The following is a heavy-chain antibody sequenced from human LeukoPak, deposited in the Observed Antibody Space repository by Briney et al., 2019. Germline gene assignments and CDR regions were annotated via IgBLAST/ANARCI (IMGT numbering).Heavy chain of an antibody. J-gene: IGHJ4*02. D-gene: IGHD5-12*01. Sequence: ASVKVSCKASGYTFTGYHMHWVRQAPGQGLEWMGWINPNSGGTNYAQKFQGRVTMTRDTSISTAYMELSRLRSDDTAVYYCARVGVRAIHWLNYWGQGTLVTVSS. CDR1: GYTFTGYH. CDR2: INPNSGGT. CDR3: ARVGVRAIHWLNY. V-gene: IGHV1-2*02.